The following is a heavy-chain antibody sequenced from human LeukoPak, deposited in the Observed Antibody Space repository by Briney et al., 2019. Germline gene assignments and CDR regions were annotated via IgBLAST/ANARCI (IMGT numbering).Heavy chain of an antibody. Sequence: PSETLSLTCTVSGGSISGSSYYWGWIRQPPGKGLEWIGSIYYSGSTYYNPSLKSRVTISVDTSKNQFSLKLSSVTAADTAVYYCARVGAGIAAAGPPVDYWGQGTLVTVSS. CDR3: ARVGAGIAAAGPPVDY. CDR2: IYYSGST. V-gene: IGHV4-39*07. CDR1: GGSISGSSYY. D-gene: IGHD6-13*01. J-gene: IGHJ4*02.